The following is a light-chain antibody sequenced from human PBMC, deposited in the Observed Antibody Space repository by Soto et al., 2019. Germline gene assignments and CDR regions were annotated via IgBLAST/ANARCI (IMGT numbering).Light chain of an antibody. CDR1: QSISSW. V-gene: IGKV1-5*03. CDR3: QQYNSYSGT. CDR2: KSS. Sequence: DMQMTQSPSTLSASVGDRVTITCRASQSISSWLAWYQQKPGKAPKLLIYKSSSLESGVPSRFSGSGSGTECTLTSSSLQPDDFATYYCQQYNSYSGTFGQGTKVEIK. J-gene: IGKJ1*01.